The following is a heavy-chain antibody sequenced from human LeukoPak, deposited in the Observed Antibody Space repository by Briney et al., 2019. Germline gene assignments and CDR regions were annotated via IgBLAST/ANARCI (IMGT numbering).Heavy chain of an antibody. D-gene: IGHD2-2*01. V-gene: IGHV1-46*01. CDR2: INPSGGST. Sequence: ASVKVSCKASGYTFTSYYMHWVRQAPGQGLEWMGIINPSGGSTSYAQKFQGRVTMTRDTSTSTVYMELSSLRSVDTAVYYCARDPRTVVVPAATNNWFDPWGQGTLVTVSS. CDR3: ARDPRTVVVPAATNNWFDP. J-gene: IGHJ5*02. CDR1: GYTFTSYY.